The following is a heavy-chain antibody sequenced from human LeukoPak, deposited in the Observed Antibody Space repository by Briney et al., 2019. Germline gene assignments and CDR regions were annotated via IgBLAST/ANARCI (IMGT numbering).Heavy chain of an antibody. CDR2: ISGSGGST. CDR3: AKDLSGYYDSSGYGNWFDP. D-gene: IGHD3-22*01. CDR1: GFTFSSYA. J-gene: IGHJ5*02. V-gene: IGHV3-23*01. Sequence: GGSLRLSCAASGFTFSSYAMSWVGQAPGKGLEWVAAISGSGGSTYYADSVKGRFTISRDNSKTTLYLQMNSLRAEDTAVYYCAKDLSGYYDSSGYGNWFDPWGQGTLVTVSS.